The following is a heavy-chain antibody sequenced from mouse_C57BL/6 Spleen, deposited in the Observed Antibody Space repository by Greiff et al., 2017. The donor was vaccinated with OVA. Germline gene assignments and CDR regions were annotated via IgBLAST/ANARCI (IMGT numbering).Heavy chain of an antibody. D-gene: IGHD2-4*01. CDR2: IRSKSNNYAT. J-gene: IGHJ4*01. Sequence: EVKLVESGGGLVQPKGSLKLSCAASGFSFNTYAMNWVRQAPGKGLEWVARIRSKSNNYATYYADSVKDRFTISRDDSESMLYLQMNNLKTEDTAMYYCEGNYDYDGHAMDYWGQGTSVTVS. V-gene: IGHV10-1*01. CDR1: GFSFNTYA. CDR3: EGNYDYDGHAMDY.